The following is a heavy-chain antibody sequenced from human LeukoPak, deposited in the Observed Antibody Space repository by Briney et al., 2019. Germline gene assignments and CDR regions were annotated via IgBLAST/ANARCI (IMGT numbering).Heavy chain of an antibody. CDR2: IKHDGSER. D-gene: IGHD5-12*01. CDR1: GFTFSTYW. Sequence: GGSLRLSCVASGFTFSTYWMTWVRQAPGRGLEWVANIKHDGSERYYVDSVKGRLTISRDNAKNSVYLQMSGLRAEDTAVYYCARDSGLSGYDLSDYWGQGTLVTVSS. CDR3: ARDSGLSGYDLSDY. J-gene: IGHJ4*02. V-gene: IGHV3-7*01.